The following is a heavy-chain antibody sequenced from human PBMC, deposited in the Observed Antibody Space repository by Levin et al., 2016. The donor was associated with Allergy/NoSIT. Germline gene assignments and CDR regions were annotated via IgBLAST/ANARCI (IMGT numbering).Heavy chain of an antibody. CDR3: ARDRWVRGAYCTNGICHSGEYYFDF. V-gene: IGHV3-30*04. CDR2: ISYDGSNK. J-gene: IGHJ4*02. Sequence: WIRQPPGKGLEWVAVISYDGSNKYYADSVKGRFTISRDNSKNTLYLQMNSLRAEDTAVYYCARDRWVRGAYCTNGICHSGEYYFDFWGQGALVTVSS. D-gene: IGHD2-8*01.